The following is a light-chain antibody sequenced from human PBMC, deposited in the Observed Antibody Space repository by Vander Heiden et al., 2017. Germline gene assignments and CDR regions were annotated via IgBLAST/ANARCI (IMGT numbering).Light chain of an antibody. J-gene: IGKJ4*02. CDR3: QKYRSAPLT. Sequence: PHSPSSLSTSGRYRVTVSRRTSPVVANYLAWYQQKPGRVPKLLIYGASTLQSGVPSRFNGSGSETDFTLTITSLQPEDVGTYYCQKYRSAPLTFGRGTKVEIK. V-gene: IGKV1-27*01. CDR1: PVVANY. CDR2: GAS.